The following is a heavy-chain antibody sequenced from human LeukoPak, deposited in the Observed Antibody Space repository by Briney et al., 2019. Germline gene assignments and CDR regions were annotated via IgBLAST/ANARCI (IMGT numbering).Heavy chain of an antibody. J-gene: IGHJ3*02. CDR2: IYYSGST. CDR1: GGSISSYL. D-gene: IGHD6-25*01. Sequence: SETLSLTCTVSGGSISSYLWSWIRQPPGKGLEWIGYIYYSGSTNYNPSLKSRVTISVDTSKNQFSLKLSSVTAADTAVYYCASARLGSGLEGAFDIWGQGTMVTVSS. CDR3: ASARLGSGLEGAFDI. V-gene: IGHV4-59*01.